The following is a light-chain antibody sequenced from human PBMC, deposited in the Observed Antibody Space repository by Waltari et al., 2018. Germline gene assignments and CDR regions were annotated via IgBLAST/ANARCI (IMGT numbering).Light chain of an antibody. J-gene: IGLJ2*01. CDR1: SSNIGAGYD. Sequence: QSVLTQPPSVSGAPGQRVTISCTGSSSNIGAGYDVHWYQQLPGTAPKLLIYGNSNRPSGVPYRFAGSKAGTSASLASTGLQAEDEADYYCQSYDSSLSGVVFGGGTKLTVL. CDR2: GNS. V-gene: IGLV1-40*01. CDR3: QSYDSSLSGVV.